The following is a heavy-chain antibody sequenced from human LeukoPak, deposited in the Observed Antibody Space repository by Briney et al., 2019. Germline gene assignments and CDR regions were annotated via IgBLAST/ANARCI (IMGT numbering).Heavy chain of an antibody. D-gene: IGHD2-15*01. CDR2: ISYDSAIK. J-gene: IGHJ4*02. CDR3: VRDNPRCCGVVPVNIDDF. Sequence: PGGSLRLSCAASGFTLSTDSMNWVRQAPGKGLEWISYISYDSAIKYYADSVRGRFTISRDNAKNSLSLQMHSLRAEDTVVYYCVRDNPRCCGVVPVNIDDFWGQGTLVTVSS. CDR1: GFTLSTDS. V-gene: IGHV3-48*01.